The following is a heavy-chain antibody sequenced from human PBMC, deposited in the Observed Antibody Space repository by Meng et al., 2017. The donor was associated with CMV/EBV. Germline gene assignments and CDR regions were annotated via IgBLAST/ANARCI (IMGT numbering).Heavy chain of an antibody. Sequence: FTFRSYAMNWVRQAQGKGLEWVTIISYDGSNKYYADSVKGRFTSSRDNSNNTLYLQMNSLRAEDTAVYYCARGYSAYDYRGANWFDPWGQGTLVTVSS. CDR2: ISYDGSNK. J-gene: IGHJ5*02. V-gene: IGHV3-30*04. CDR3: ARGYSAYDYRGANWFDP. CDR1: FTFRSYA. D-gene: IGHD5-12*01.